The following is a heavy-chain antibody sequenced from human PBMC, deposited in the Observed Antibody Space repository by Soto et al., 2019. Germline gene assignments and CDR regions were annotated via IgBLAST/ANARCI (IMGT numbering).Heavy chain of an antibody. CDR2: ISAYNGNT. J-gene: IGHJ5*02. V-gene: IGHV1-18*01. Sequence: ASVKVSCKASGYTFTSYGISWVRQAPGQGLEWMGWISAYNGNTNYAQKLQGRVTMTTDTSTSTAYMELRSLRSDDTAVYYCARDGPVDNIVVVPAALGPWGQGTLVTVSS. D-gene: IGHD2-2*01. CDR1: GYTFTSYG. CDR3: ARDGPVDNIVVVPAALGP.